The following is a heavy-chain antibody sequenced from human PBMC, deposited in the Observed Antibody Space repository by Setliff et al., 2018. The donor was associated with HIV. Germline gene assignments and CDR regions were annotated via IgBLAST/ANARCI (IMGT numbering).Heavy chain of an antibody. Sequence: PSVTLSLTCTVSGGSISSSSYYWSWIRQPPGKGLEWIGEINHDRTTNYNPSLKSRVTISVDTSKNQFSLTLNSVTAADTAVYYCARGSRQLTIFGVVFKTNYYFMDVWGKGTAVTVSS. D-gene: IGHD3-3*01. CDR1: GGSISSSSYY. V-gene: IGHV4-39*07. CDR2: INHDRTT. CDR3: ARGSRQLTIFGVVFKTNYYFMDV. J-gene: IGHJ6*03.